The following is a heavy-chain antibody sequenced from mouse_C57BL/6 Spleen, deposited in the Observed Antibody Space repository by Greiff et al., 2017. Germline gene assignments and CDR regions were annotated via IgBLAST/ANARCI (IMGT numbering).Heavy chain of an antibody. CDR1: GYAFSSSW. CDR2: IYPGDGDT. CDR3: ARGDSSDYRDYFVY. V-gene: IGHV1-82*01. Sequence: VQLQQSGPELVKPGASVKISCKASGYAFSSSWMNWVKQRPGKGLEWIGRIYPGDGDTNYNGKFKGKATLTADKSSSTAYMQLSSLTSEDSAVYCCARGDSSDYRDYFVYWGQGTTLTVS. D-gene: IGHD3-2*01. J-gene: IGHJ2*01.